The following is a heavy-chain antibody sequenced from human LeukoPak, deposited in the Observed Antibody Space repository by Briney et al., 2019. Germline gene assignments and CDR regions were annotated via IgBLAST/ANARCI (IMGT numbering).Heavy chain of an antibody. CDR2: IYYSGST. V-gene: IGHV4-31*03. Sequence: SETLTLTCTVSGGSISSGGYYWSWIRQHPGKGLEWIGYIYYSGSTYYNPSLKSRVTISVDTSKNQFSLKLSSVTAADTAVYYCARADWNVYYFDYWGQGTLVTVSS. CDR3: ARADWNVYYFDY. CDR1: GGSISSGGYY. J-gene: IGHJ4*02. D-gene: IGHD1-1*01.